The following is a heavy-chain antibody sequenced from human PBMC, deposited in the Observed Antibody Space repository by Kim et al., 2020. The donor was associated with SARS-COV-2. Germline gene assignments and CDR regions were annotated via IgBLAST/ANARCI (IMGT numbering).Heavy chain of an antibody. CDR3: ARVHSSGWYIYFQH. J-gene: IGHJ1*01. Sequence: GGSLRLSCAASGFTFSSYWMSWVRQAPGKGLEWVANIKQDGSEKYYVDSVKGRFTISRDNAKNSLYLQMNSLRAEDTAVYYCARVHSSGWYIYFQHWGQGTLVTVSS. CDR1: GFTFSSYW. CDR2: IKQDGSEK. D-gene: IGHD6-19*01. V-gene: IGHV3-7*03.